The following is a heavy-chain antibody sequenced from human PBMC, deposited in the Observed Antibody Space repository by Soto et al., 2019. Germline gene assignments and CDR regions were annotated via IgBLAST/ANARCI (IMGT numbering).Heavy chain of an antibody. V-gene: IGHV1-18*01. CDR3: ARHHGPTTSENWFDP. D-gene: IGHD5-12*01. J-gene: IGHJ5*02. Sequence: ASVKVSCKASGYTFFTYDISWVRQAPGQGLEWMGWISTYSGDTKYAQKFQGRVTMTTDTSTTTAYLELRSLRSDDTAVYYCARHHGPTTSENWFDPWGQGTLVTVTS. CDR1: GYTFFTYD. CDR2: ISTYSGDT.